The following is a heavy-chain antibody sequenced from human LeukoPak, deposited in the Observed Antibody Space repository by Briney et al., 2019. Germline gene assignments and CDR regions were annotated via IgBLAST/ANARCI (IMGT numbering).Heavy chain of an antibody. CDR3: ARGDDSGYYDYFDY. CDR2: ISGSGGST. Sequence: GGSLRLSCAASGFTFSSYAMSWVRQAPGKGLEWVSAISGSGGSTYYADSVKGRFTISRDFSKNTVFLHMNSLRAEDTAMYYCARGDDSGYYDYFDYWGQGALVTISS. D-gene: IGHD3-22*01. V-gene: IGHV3-23*01. J-gene: IGHJ4*02. CDR1: GFTFSSYA.